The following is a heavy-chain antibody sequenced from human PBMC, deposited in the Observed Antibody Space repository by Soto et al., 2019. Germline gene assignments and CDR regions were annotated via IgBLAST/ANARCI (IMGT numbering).Heavy chain of an antibody. V-gene: IGHV3-64D*06. CDR1: GFTFSSYA. Sequence: GGSLRLSCSASGFTFSSYAMHWVRQAPGKGLEYVSSISTNGGSTHYADSVKGRFTISRDNSKNTQYLQMSSLRADDTAVYYCVKGEYYYDSSGYYPFVYSGQGPLVTVSS. CDR2: ISTNGGST. CDR3: VKGEYYYDSSGYYPFVY. J-gene: IGHJ4*02. D-gene: IGHD3-22*01.